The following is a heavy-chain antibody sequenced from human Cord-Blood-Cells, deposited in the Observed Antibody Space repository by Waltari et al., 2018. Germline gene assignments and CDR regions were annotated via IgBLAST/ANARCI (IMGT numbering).Heavy chain of an antibody. J-gene: IGHJ4*02. CDR3: ARDYYDSSGYYYDY. D-gene: IGHD3-22*01. CDR2: IYSGGST. V-gene: IGHV3-53*01. Sequence: EVQLVESGGGLIQPGGSLRLFCAASGFTVSSNYMSWARPAPGMGLEWVSVIYSGGSTYYADSVKGRFTISRDNSKNTLYLQMNSLRAEDTAVYYCARDYYDSSGYYYDYWGQGTLVTVSS. CDR1: GFTVSSNY.